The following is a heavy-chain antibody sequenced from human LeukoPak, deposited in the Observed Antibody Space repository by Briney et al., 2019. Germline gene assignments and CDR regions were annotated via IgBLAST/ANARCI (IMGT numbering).Heavy chain of an antibody. D-gene: IGHD2-2*01. J-gene: IGHJ4*02. Sequence: PGGSLRLSCAASGFTVSSNYMSWVRQAPGKGLEWVGRIKSKTDGGTTDYAAPVKGRFTISRDDSKNTLYLQMNSLKTEDTAVYYCTTAVSGTSPLPYWGQGTLVTVSS. V-gene: IGHV3-15*01. CDR3: TTAVSGTSPLPY. CDR2: IKSKTDGGTT. CDR1: GFTVSSNY.